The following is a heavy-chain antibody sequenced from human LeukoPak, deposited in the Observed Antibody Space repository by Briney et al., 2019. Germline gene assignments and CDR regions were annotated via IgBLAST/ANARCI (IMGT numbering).Heavy chain of an antibody. V-gene: IGHV4-4*07. CDR1: GGSISSYY. CDR2: IYTSGST. CDR3: ARDELYYDSSGYYNYFDY. D-gene: IGHD3-22*01. J-gene: IGHJ4*02. Sequence: SETLSLTCTVSGGSISSYYWSWVRQPAGKGLEWIGRIYTSGSTNYNPSLKSRVTMSVDTSKNQFSLKLSSVTAADTAVYYCARDELYYDSSGYYNYFDYWGQGTLVTVSS.